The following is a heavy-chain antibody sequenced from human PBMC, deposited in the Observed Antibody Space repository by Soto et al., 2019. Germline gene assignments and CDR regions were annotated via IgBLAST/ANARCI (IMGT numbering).Heavy chain of an antibody. CDR3: ARLLGYCTNGVCYTTGFDY. D-gene: IGHD2-8*01. CDR1: GGSISSYY. J-gene: IGHJ4*02. CDR2: IYYSGST. V-gene: IGHV4-59*01. Sequence: SETLSLTCTVSGGSISSYYWSWIRQPPGKGLEWIGYIYYSGSTNYNPSLKSRVTISVDTSKNQFSLKLSSVTAADTAVYYCARLLGYCTNGVCYTTGFDYWGQGTLVTVSS.